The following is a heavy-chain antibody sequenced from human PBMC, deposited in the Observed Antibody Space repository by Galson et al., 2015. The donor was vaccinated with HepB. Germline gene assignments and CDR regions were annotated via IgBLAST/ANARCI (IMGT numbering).Heavy chain of an antibody. Sequence: SLRLSCAASGFTVSSNYMSWVRQAPGKGLEWVSVIYSGGSTYYADSVKGRFTISRDNSKNTLYLQMNSLRAEDTAVYYCAREGAGDQGAFDIWGQGTMVTVSS. CDR1: GFTVSSNY. V-gene: IGHV3-66*01. CDR2: IYSGGST. J-gene: IGHJ3*02. CDR3: AREGAGDQGAFDI. D-gene: IGHD2-21*02.